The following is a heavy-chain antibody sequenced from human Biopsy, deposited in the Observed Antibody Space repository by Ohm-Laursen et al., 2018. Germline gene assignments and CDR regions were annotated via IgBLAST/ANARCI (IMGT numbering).Heavy chain of an antibody. J-gene: IGHJ3*02. CDR3: ARATLDYYDSNGYGADAFDI. CDR2: INPSHGST. CDR1: GNTFATYH. Sequence: ASVKVSCKSSGNTFATYHIHWVRQAPGQGLQWMGLINPSHGSTGSAQKFEGRFTMTRDTSTSTFYMELSSLRSEDTAIYYCARATLDYYDSNGYGADAFDIWGQGTVVTVSS. D-gene: IGHD3-22*01. V-gene: IGHV1-46*01.